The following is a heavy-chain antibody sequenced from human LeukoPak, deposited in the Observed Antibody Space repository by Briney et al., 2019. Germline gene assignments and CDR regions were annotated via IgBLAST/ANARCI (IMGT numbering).Heavy chain of an antibody. J-gene: IGHJ6*03. CDR3: ARGWRVRRVKYYYYYYMDV. Sequence: GASVKVSCKASGGTFSSYAISWVRQAPGQGLEWMGGIIPIFGTANYAQKFQGRVTITADKSTSTAYMELSSLRSEDTAVYYCARGWRVRRVKYYYYYYMDVWGKGTTVSVSS. CDR1: GGTFSSYA. CDR2: IIPIFGTA. V-gene: IGHV1-69*06. D-gene: IGHD3-10*01.